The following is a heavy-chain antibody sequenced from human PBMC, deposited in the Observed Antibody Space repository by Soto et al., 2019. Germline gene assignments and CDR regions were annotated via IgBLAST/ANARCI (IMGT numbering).Heavy chain of an antibody. V-gene: IGHV4-39*01. CDR3: ARKHTIFVSLNWFDP. CDR2: IYYSGST. J-gene: IGHJ5*02. Sequence: ETLSLTCTVSGGSISSSSYYWGWIRQPPGKGLEWIGSIYYSGSTYYNPSLKSRVTISVDTSKNQFSLKLSSVTAADTAVYYCARKHTIFVSLNWFDPWGQG. CDR1: GGSISSSSYY. D-gene: IGHD3-3*01.